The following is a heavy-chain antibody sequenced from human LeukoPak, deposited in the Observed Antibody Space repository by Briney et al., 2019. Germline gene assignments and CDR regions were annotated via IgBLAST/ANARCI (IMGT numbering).Heavy chain of an antibody. D-gene: IGHD5-18*01. CDR1: GFTFSSYS. CDR3: ARDVDTAMVYFDY. J-gene: IGHJ4*02. CDR2: ISSSSSYI. V-gene: IGHV3-21*01. Sequence: GGSLRLSCAASGFTFSSYSTNWVRQAPGKGLEWVSSISSSSSYIYYADSVKGRFTISRDNAKNSLYLQMNSLRAEDTAVYYCARDVDTAMVYFDYWGQGTLVTVSS.